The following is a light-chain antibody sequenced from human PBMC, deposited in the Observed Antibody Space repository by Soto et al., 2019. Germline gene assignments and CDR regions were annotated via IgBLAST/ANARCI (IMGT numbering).Light chain of an antibody. J-gene: IGKJ1*01. CDR2: GAS. CDR3: QQYNKWPLT. V-gene: IGKV3-15*01. Sequence: ELDMTQSPATLSVSPVESSIRSCRASQSSSIYLAWYQQKPGQAPRLLIYGASSRATGIPARLSGSGSGTEFTLTISSLQSQDFAVYYCQQYNKWPLTFGQGTKVDI. CDR1: QSSSIY.